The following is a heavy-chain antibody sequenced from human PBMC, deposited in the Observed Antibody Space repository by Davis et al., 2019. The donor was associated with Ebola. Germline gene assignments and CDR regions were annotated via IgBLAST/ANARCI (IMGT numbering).Heavy chain of an antibody. CDR2: ISWNSGSI. Sequence: GGSLRLSCAASGFTFDDYAMHWVRQAPGKGLEWVSGISWNSGSIGYADSVKGRFTISRDNAKNSLYLQMNSLRAEDTALYYCAKVPGITMIVPYFDYWGQGTLVTVSS. D-gene: IGHD3-22*01. J-gene: IGHJ4*02. V-gene: IGHV3-9*01. CDR3: AKVPGITMIVPYFDY. CDR1: GFTFDDYA.